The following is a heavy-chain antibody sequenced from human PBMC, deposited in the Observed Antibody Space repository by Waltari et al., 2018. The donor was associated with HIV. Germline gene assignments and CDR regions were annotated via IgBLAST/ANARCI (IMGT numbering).Heavy chain of an antibody. V-gene: IGHV4-38-2*01. J-gene: IGHJ4*02. CDR2: IYHSGST. D-gene: IGHD1-26*01. CDR1: GYSISSGYY. Sequence: QVQLQESGPGLVKPSETLSLTCAVSGYSISSGYYWGWIRQPPGKGLEWIGSIYHSGSTYYNPSLKSRVTISVDTSKNQFSLKLSSVTAADTAVYYCARVYGYSGSYPGAPDDYWGQGTLVTASS. CDR3: ARVYGYSGSYPGAPDDY.